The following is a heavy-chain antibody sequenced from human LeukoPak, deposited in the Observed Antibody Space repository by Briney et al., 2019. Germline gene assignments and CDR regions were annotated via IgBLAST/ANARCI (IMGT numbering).Heavy chain of an antibody. J-gene: IGHJ6*03. CDR2: IYSGGST. D-gene: IGHD3-10*01. CDR3: ASGSGSYRTPYSYMDV. V-gene: IGHV3-53*01. CDR1: GFTVSSNY. Sequence: GGSLRLSCVASGFTVSSNYMSWVRQAPGKGLEGVSVIYSGGSTYYADSVKGRFPISRDNSKNTLYLQMNSLRAEDPAVYYCASGSGSYRTPYSYMDVWGTGTTVTVSS.